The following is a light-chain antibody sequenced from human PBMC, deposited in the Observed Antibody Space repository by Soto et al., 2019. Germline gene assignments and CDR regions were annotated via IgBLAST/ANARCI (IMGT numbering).Light chain of an antibody. Sequence: SYELTQPPSVSVPPGQTAPITNGANNIGRKSVHRYQQNAGQAPLLVVCDDTDRPPGIPERFSGSNSGNTATVTSTRVEAGDEADYFCRVWESSRDHVIFGGGTKLTVL. CDR1: NIGRKS. CDR3: RVWESSRDHVI. CDR2: DDT. J-gene: IGLJ2*01. V-gene: IGLV3-21*02.